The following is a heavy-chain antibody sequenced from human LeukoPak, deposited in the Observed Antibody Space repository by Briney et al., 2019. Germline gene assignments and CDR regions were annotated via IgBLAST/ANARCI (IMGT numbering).Heavy chain of an antibody. CDR2: IKKDGSER. CDR3: ARGGWSGYFIY. CDR1: GFTFAEYT. V-gene: IGHV3-7*01. D-gene: IGHD1-1*01. Sequence: GGSLRLSCAASGFTFAEYTMHWVRQAPGKGLEWVANIKKDGSERSYVDSVRDRFTISRDNAKNSLYLQMNSLRAEDTAMYYCARGGWSGYFIYWGQGALVTVSS. J-gene: IGHJ4*02.